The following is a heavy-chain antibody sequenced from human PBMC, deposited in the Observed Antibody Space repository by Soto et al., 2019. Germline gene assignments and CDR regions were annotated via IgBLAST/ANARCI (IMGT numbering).Heavy chain of an antibody. CDR3: TSTWGRVATNAEATRTYDY. CDR2: VRSKPNNYAT. J-gene: IGHJ4*02. D-gene: IGHD5-12*01. CDR1: GFTFSGSA. V-gene: IGHV3-73*01. Sequence: EVQLGESGGGLVQPGGSLKLSCAASGFTFSGSAMHWVRQASEKGLEWVGRVRSKPNNYATSYAASVKGRFTISRDDSKNTAYLQMNSLKTEDTALYYCTSTWGRVATNAEATRTYDYWGQGTLVTVST.